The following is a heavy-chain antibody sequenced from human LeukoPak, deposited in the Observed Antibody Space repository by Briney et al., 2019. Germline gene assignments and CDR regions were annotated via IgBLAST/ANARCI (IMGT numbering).Heavy chain of an antibody. D-gene: IGHD3-10*01. J-gene: IGHJ4*02. CDR2: INHSGST. V-gene: IGHV4-34*01. CDR3: ARAYYYGSGSYGLDY. Sequence: SETLSLTCVVYGGSFSGYYWSWIRQPPGKGLEWIGEINHSGSTNYNPSLKSRVTISVDTSKNQFSLKLSSVTAADTAVYYCARAYYYGSGSYGLDYWGQGTLVTVSS. CDR1: GGSFSGYY.